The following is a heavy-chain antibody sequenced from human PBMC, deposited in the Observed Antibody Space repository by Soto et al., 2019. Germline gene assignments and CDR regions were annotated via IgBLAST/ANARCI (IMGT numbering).Heavy chain of an antibody. Sequence: ASVKVSCKTSGYVFTSFAIHWMRQAPGQGPEWMGWINTGNGDSKYSEKFQDRVTITRDTSATTAYMELSSLRSEDTAVYYCARSKTIVMPGFDHWGQGTMVTVYS. CDR3: ARSKTIVMPGFDH. D-gene: IGHD2-21*01. V-gene: IGHV1-3*04. CDR1: GYVFTSFA. CDR2: INTGNGDS. J-gene: IGHJ4*02.